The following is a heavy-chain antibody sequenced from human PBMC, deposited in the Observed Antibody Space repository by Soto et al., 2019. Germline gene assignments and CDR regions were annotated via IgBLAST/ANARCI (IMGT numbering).Heavy chain of an antibody. CDR2: ITNRGTHT. Sequence: GGSLRLSCTASGFSFSSYTMNWVRQAPGKGLQWVASITNRGTHTYSADSVKGRFTISRDNDKNSLYLQMNNLRAEDPATYYCTRAHEVAWFDSWGLGTLVTVSS. V-gene: IGHV3-21*06. CDR1: GFSFSSYT. J-gene: IGHJ5*01. CDR3: TRAHEVAWFDS. D-gene: IGHD2-15*01.